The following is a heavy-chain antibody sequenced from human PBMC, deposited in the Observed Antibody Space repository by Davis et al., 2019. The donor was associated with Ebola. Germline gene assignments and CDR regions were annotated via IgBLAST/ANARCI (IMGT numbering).Heavy chain of an antibody. CDR2: MTPNSGST. Sequence: ASVKVSCKASGYTFTNFDVHWIRQAAGQGLEWMGRMTPNSGSTAYARSLQGRVTMTRDTSIDTAYLELSGLDDTAVYCARGSHRCSGFVCYDLWGQGSLVTVSS. J-gene: IGHJ4*02. V-gene: IGHV1-8*01. CDR1: GYTFTNFD. CDR3: ARGSHRCSGFVCYDL. D-gene: IGHD2-8*02.